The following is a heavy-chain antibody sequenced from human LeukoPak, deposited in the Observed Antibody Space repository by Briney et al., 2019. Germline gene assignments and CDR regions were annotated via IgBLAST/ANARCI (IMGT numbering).Heavy chain of an antibody. Sequence: GGSLRLSCAASGFSFSGYGLHWVRQAPGKGPEWVATIEYDGNKEYYADSVKGRFTIFRDNSKNTLYLQMNSLGAEDTAVYYCAKDAGYSSGWDFFYYGMDVWGQGTTVTVSS. V-gene: IGHV3-30*02. J-gene: IGHJ6*02. CDR3: AKDAGYSSGWDFFYYGMDV. CDR1: GFSFSGYG. D-gene: IGHD6-19*01. CDR2: IEYDGNKE.